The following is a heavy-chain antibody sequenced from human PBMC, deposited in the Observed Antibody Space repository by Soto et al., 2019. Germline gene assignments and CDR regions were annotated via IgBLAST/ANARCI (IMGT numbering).Heavy chain of an antibody. V-gene: IGHV4-30-2*01. J-gene: IGHJ4*02. CDR3: ARGPPLGY. CDR2: IYHSGST. CDR1: GGSISSGGYS. Sequence: QLQLQESGSGLVKPSQTLSLTCAVSGGSISSGGYSWSWIRQPPGKGLECIGYIYHSGSTYYSPTLTSRVTISVDRSKTQFLLKLSSVTAADTAVYSCARGPPLGYWGQGTLVTVSS.